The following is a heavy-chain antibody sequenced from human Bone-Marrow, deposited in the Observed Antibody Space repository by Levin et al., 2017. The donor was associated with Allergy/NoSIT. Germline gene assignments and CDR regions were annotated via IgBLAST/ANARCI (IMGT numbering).Heavy chain of an antibody. Sequence: GESLKISCAASGFTFDTYWMNWVRQAPGKGLEWVANTKQDGSEKYYVDSVKGRFTISRDNAKNSLYLQMNSLRAEDTAVYYCARGYFDWFLPGDAFDIWGQGTMVTVSS. V-gene: IGHV3-7*01. J-gene: IGHJ3*02. CDR3: ARGYFDWFLPGDAFDI. CDR1: GFTFDTYW. CDR2: TKQDGSEK. D-gene: IGHD3-9*01.